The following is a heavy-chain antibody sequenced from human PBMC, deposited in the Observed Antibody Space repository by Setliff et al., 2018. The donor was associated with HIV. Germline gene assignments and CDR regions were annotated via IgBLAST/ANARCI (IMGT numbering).Heavy chain of an antibody. CDR1: GGSFSGYY. D-gene: IGHD6-13*01. CDR3: AREGGTGRSSWYGAYWYDS. V-gene: IGHV4-34*01. CDR2: INHSGKT. Sequence: SETLSLTCAVYGGSFSGYYWTWIRQPPGKGLEWIGDINHSGKTNYNRSLKSRVTISLDTSKNQFSLRLTSVTAADTAVYYCAREGGTGRSSWYGAYWYDSWGQGTLVTVSS. J-gene: IGHJ5*01.